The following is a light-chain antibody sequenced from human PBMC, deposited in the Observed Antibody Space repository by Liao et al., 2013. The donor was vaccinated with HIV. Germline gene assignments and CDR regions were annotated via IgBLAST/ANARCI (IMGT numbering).Light chain of an antibody. CDR1: NIGSKS. CDR3: QVWDSSSDHYV. Sequence: SYVLTQPPSVSVAPGKTARITCGGNNIGSKSVHWYQQKPGQAPVLVIYKDSERPSGIPERFSGSNSGNTATLTISRVEAGDEADYYCQVWDSSSDHYVFGTGTKVTVL. J-gene: IGLJ1*01. V-gene: IGLV3-21*01. CDR2: KDS.